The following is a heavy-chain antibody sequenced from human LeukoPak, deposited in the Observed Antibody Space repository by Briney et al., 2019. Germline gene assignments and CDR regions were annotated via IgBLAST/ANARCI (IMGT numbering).Heavy chain of an antibody. D-gene: IGHD5-24*01. J-gene: IGHJ4*02. CDR1: GGTLSSYA. V-gene: IGHV1-69*13. Sequence: EASVKVSCKASGGTLSSYAISWVRQAPGQGLEWMGGIIPIFGTANYAQKFQGRVTITADESTSTAYMELSSLRSEDTAVYYCASTRERDGYNSFEFDYFDYWGQGTLVTVSS. CDR2: IIPIFGTA. CDR3: ASTRERDGYNSFEFDYFDY.